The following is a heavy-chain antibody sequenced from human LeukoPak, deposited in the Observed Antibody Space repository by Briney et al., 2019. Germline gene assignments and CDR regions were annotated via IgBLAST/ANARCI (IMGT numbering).Heavy chain of an antibody. J-gene: IGHJ4*02. CDR1: GGSISSSSYY. CDR3: ARDRPDGYNLDY. Sequence: SETLSLTCTVSGGSISSSSYYWGWIRQPPGKGLEWIGSIYYSGSTYYNPSLKSRVTISVDTSKNQFSLKLSSVTAADTAVYYCARDRPDGYNLDYWGQGTLVTVSS. D-gene: IGHD5-24*01. CDR2: IYYSGST. V-gene: IGHV4-39*07.